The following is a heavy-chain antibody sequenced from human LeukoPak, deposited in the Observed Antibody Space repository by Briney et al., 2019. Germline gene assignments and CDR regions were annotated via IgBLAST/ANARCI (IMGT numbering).Heavy chain of an antibody. V-gene: IGHV5-51*01. CDR2: IYPADSDI. CDR3: ARQEYCSGGSCYTWFDP. CDR1: GYRFTNYW. D-gene: IGHD2-15*01. Sequence: GESLKISCKGSGYRFTNYWIGWVRQMPGKGLEWMGIIYPADSDIRYSPSFQGQVTISADKSISTAYLQWSSLKASDTATYYCARQEYCSGGSCYTWFDPWGQGTLVTVSS. J-gene: IGHJ5*02.